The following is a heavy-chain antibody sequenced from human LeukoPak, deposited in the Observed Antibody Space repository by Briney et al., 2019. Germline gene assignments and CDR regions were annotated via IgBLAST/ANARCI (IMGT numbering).Heavy chain of an antibody. Sequence: GGSLRLSCAASGFTFSSYAMHWVRQAPGKGLEWVAIISYDGTNKYYADSVKGRFTISRDNAKSSLFLQMNSLRAEDTGVYYCARATFSSSGHSYWGQGTLVTVSS. CDR3: ARATFSSSGHSY. CDR2: ISYDGTNK. CDR1: GFTFSSYA. J-gene: IGHJ4*02. V-gene: IGHV3-30-3*01. D-gene: IGHD6-13*01.